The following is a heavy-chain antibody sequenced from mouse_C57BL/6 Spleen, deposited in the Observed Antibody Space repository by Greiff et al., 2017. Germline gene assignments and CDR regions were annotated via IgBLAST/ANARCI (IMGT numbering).Heavy chain of an antibody. CDR1: GYSFTDYN. D-gene: IGHD1-1*01. CDR3: ARWGYGSSYRYFDV. V-gene: IGHV1-39*01. CDR2: INPNYGTT. Sequence: VQLQQSGPELVKPGASVKISCKASGYSFTDYNMNWVKQSNGKCLEWIGVINPNYGTTSYNQKFKGKATLTVDQSSSTAYMQLNSLTSEDSAVYYCARWGYGSSYRYFDVWGTGTTVTVSS. J-gene: IGHJ1*03.